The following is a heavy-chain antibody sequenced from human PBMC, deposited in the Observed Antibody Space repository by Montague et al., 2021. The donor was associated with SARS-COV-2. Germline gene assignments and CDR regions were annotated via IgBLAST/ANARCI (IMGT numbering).Heavy chain of an antibody. D-gene: IGHD3-22*01. V-gene: IGHV4-39*01. Sequence: SKTLSLTCTVSGGSISSSSYYWGWIRQPPGKGLEWIGSIYYSGSTYYNPSLKSRVTISVDTSKNQFSLKLSSVTAADTAVYYCAGFPTSYYYDSKAAPATPDAFGIWGQGTMVTVSS. CDR1: GGSISSSSYY. CDR2: IYYSGST. J-gene: IGHJ3*02. CDR3: AGFPTSYYYDSKAAPATPDAFGI.